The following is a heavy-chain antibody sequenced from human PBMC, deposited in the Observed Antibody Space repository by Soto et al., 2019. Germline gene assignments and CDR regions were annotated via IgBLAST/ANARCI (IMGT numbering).Heavy chain of an antibody. D-gene: IGHD3-22*01. V-gene: IGHV4-30-4*01. Sequence: PSETLSLTCTVSGGSISSGSYFWSWIRQPPGRDLAWIGHIYYSGSTYYNPSLRSRLAFSVDTSSNQFSVRLMSVTAADTAMYYCASLYDSTGSFDSWGQGALVTVSS. CDR1: GGSISSGSYF. CDR3: ASLYDSTGSFDS. CDR2: IYYSGST. J-gene: IGHJ4*02.